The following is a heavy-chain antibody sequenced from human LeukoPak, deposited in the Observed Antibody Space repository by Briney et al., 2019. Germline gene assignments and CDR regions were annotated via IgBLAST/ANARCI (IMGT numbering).Heavy chain of an antibody. CDR3: AKGLSMVATTGFDY. CDR1: GFTFSNYA. CDR2: ISYDGSNK. D-gene: IGHD5-12*01. Sequence: GGSLRLSCAASGFTFSNYAMHWVRQAPGKGLEWVALISYDGSNKYYADSVKGRFTISRDNSKNTLYLQRNSVRAEDTAVYYCAKGLSMVATTGFDYWGQGTLVTVSS. J-gene: IGHJ4*02. V-gene: IGHV3-30*18.